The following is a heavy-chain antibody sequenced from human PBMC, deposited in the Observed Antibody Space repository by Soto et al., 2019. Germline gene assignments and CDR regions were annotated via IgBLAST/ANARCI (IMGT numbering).Heavy chain of an antibody. CDR2: ISGSGGST. J-gene: IGHJ4*02. V-gene: IGHV3-23*01. Sequence: GGSLRLSCAASGFTFSSYAMSWVRQAPGKGLEWVSAISGSGGSTYYADSAKGRFTISRDNSKNTLYLQMNSLRAEDTAVYYCASFCRYCTNGVHSRALDNWGQGTLVTVSS. D-gene: IGHD2-8*01. CDR3: ASFCRYCTNGVHSRALDN. CDR1: GFTFSSYA.